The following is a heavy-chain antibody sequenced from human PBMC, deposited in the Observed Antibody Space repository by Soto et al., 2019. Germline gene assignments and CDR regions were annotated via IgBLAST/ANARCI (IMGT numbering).Heavy chain of an antibody. CDR2: IWYDGSNK. D-gene: IGHD2-15*01. J-gene: IGHJ6*02. V-gene: IGHV3-33*01. Sequence: PGGSLRLSCAASGFTFSSYGMHWVRQAPGKGLEWVAVIWYDGSNKYYADSVKGRFTISRDNSKNTLYLQMNSLRAEDTAVYYCARLSGHTNVVAATTRPLYGMDVWGQGTTVTVS. CDR3: ARLSGHTNVVAATTRPLYGMDV. CDR1: GFTFSSYG.